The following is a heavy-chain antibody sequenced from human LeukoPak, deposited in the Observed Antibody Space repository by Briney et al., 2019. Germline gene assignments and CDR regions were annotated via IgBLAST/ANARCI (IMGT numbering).Heavy chain of an antibody. Sequence: SQTLSLSFAISGDSVSSNSVAWNLIRQSPSIGLDWLGRTYYRSNWYNDYAVSVKSRIPINPEPSKNQFSLQLNSVTPEDTAVYFCARYMSSSKIFDYWGQGTLVTVSS. CDR3: ARYMSSSKIFDY. CDR1: GDSVSSNSVA. V-gene: IGHV6-1*01. J-gene: IGHJ4*02. CDR2: TYYRSNWYN. D-gene: IGHD6-6*01.